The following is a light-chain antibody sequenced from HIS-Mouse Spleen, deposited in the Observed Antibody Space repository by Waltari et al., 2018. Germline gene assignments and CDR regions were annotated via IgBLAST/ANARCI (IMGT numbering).Light chain of an antibody. V-gene: IGLV3-10*01. J-gene: IGLJ2*01. Sequence: SYELTQPPSVSVSPGQTARITCSGDALPKKYAYWYQQKSGQAPVLVINEDSKGPSGIPKRFSGSSSGTMATVTISGAQVEDEADYYCYSTDSSGNHRVFGGGTKLTVL. CDR2: EDS. CDR3: YSTDSSGNHRV. CDR1: ALPKKY.